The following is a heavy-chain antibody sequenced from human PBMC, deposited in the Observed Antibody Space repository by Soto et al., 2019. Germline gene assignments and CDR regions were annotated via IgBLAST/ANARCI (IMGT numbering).Heavy chain of an antibody. Sequence: SETLSLTCTVSGGSISSYYWSWIRQPPGKGLEWIGYIYYSGSTNYNPSPKSRVTISVDTSKNQFSLKLSSVTAADTAVYYCARQRPYYDILTGYLAGYYFDYWGQGTLVTVSS. CDR1: GGSISSYY. V-gene: IGHV4-59*08. J-gene: IGHJ4*02. CDR2: IYYSGST. CDR3: ARQRPYYDILTGYLAGYYFDY. D-gene: IGHD3-9*01.